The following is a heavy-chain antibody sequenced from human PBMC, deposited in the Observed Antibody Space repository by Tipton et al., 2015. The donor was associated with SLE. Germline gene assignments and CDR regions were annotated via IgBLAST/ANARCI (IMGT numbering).Heavy chain of an antibody. J-gene: IGHJ4*02. V-gene: IGHV3-30-3*01. CDR1: GFTFSSYA. D-gene: IGHD2-15*01. CDR2: ISYDGSNK. Sequence: SLRLSCAASGFTFSSYAMHWVRQAPGKGLEWVAVISYDGSNKYYADSVKGRFTISRDNAKNSLYLQMNSLRAEDTAVYYCARADYCSGGSCWDYWGQGTLVTVSS. CDR3: ARADYCSGGSCWDY.